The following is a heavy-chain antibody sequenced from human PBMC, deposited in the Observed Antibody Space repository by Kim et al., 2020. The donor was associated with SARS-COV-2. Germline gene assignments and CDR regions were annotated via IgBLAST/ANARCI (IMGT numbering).Heavy chain of an antibody. J-gene: IGHJ4*02. CDR1: GDSISSNNW. V-gene: IGHV4-4*02. Sequence: SETLSLTCAVSGDSISSNNWWTWVRQPPGRGLEWIGEIYHSGTSNYNPSLKSRVTISVDKWENQFSLKLSSVTAADTAVYYCARREYTSRRDIDYWGQGTLVTVSS. D-gene: IGHD6-13*01. CDR2: IYHSGTS. CDR3: ARREYTSRRDIDY.